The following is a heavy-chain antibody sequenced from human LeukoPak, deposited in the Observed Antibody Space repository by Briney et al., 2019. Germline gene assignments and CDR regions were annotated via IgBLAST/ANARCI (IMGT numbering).Heavy chain of an antibody. V-gene: IGHV1-69*05. CDR2: IIPIFGTA. D-gene: IGHD5-12*01. CDR3: ATRGYYYYMDV. CDR1: GGTFSSYA. J-gene: IGHJ6*03. Sequence: ASVKVSCEASGGTFSSYAISWVRQAPGQGLEWMGRIIPIFGTANYAQKFQGRVAITTDESTSTAYMELSSLRFEDTAVYYCATRGYYYYMDVWGKGTTVTVSS.